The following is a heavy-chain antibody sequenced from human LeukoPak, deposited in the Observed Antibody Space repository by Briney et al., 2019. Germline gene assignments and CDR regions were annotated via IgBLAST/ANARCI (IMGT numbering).Heavy chain of an antibody. CDR3: ARDEQWLTGPIDY. J-gene: IGHJ4*02. D-gene: IGHD6-19*01. V-gene: IGHV3-21*01. CDR2: ISSSSSYI. Sequence: SGGSLRLSCAASGFTFSSYSMNWVRQAPGKGLEWVPSISSSSSYIYYADSVKGRFTISRDNAKNSLYLQMNSLRAEDTAVYYCARDEQWLTGPIDYWGQGTLVTVSS. CDR1: GFTFSSYS.